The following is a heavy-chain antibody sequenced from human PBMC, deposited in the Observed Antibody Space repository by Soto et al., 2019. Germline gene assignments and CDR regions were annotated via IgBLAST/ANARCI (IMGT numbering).Heavy chain of an antibody. J-gene: IGHJ5*02. CDR2: IYYSGST. Sequence: QLQLQESGPGLVKPSETLSLTCTVSGGSISRSSYFWGWIRQPPGKGLEWIGNIYYSGSTYYNPSLKSRVTISVDTSKNQFSLKLSSVTAADTAVYYCVRRDWNGIDPWGQGTLVTVSS. CDR3: VRRDWNGIDP. V-gene: IGHV4-39*01. CDR1: GGSISRSSYF. D-gene: IGHD1-1*01.